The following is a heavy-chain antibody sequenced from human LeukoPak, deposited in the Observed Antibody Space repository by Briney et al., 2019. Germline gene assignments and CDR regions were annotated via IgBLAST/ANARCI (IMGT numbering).Heavy chain of an antibody. CDR2: INHSGST. V-gene: IGHV4-34*01. CDR1: GGSFSGYY. Sequence: SETLSLTCAVYGGSFSGYYWSWIRQPPGKGLEWIWEINHSGSTNYNPSLKSRVTISVDTSKNQFSLKLSSVTAADTAVYYCARGYGAGTGYPFDYWGQGTLVTVSS. D-gene: IGHD3-9*01. J-gene: IGHJ4*02. CDR3: ARGYGAGTGYPFDY.